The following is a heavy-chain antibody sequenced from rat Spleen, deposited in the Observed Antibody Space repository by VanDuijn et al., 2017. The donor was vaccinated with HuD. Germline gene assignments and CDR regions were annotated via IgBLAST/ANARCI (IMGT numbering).Heavy chain of an antibody. CDR3: AKSGYYYSGEGDYFDY. J-gene: IGHJ2*01. D-gene: IGHD1-1*01. CDR2: ISPSGGRS. CDR1: GFTFSNYG. Sequence: EVQLVESGGGLVQPGRSLTLSCEASGFTFSNYGMHWIRQAPTKGLEWVASISPSGGRSNYRDSVKGRFTISRDNAKSISYLQMDSLRSEDSATYYCAKSGYYYSGEGDYFDYWGQGVMVTVSS. V-gene: IGHV5-19*01.